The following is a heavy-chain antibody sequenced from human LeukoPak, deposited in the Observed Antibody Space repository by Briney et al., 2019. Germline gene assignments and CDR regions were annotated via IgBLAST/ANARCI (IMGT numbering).Heavy chain of an antibody. Sequence: SVKVSCKASGGTFSSYAINWVRQAPGQGLEWMGGIIPIFGTANYVQKFQDRVTITADESTSTAYMELSSLRSEDTAIYYCASRLYCSNTRCRNFPFAYWGQGTLVTVSS. CDR3: ASRLYCSNTRCRNFPFAY. CDR2: IIPIFGTA. CDR1: GGTFSSYA. D-gene: IGHD2-2*01. J-gene: IGHJ4*02. V-gene: IGHV1-69*13.